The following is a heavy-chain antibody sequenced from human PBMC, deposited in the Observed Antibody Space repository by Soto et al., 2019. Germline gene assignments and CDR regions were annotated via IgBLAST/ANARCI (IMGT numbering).Heavy chain of an antibody. CDR2: ISASGGTT. Sequence: SLRLSCAGSGFTFSSYAMSWVRRAPGKGLEWVSAISASGGTTYYADSVRGRFTISRDNAKNSLYLEMNSLRAEDTAVYYCARESEDLTSNFDYWGQGTLVTVSS. CDR1: GFTFSSYA. CDR3: ARESEDLTSNFDY. J-gene: IGHJ4*02. V-gene: IGHV3-23*01.